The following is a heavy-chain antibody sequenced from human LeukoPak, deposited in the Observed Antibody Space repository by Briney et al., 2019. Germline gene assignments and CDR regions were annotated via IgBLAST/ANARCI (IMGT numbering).Heavy chain of an antibody. CDR2: SYFTGNP. CDR3: AGLRSTVAWASFDY. CDR1: GSISSYY. J-gene: IGHJ4*02. V-gene: IGHV4-59*08. Sequence: MTSETLSLTCIVSGSISSYYWTWIRQPPGKGLEWIGHSYFTGNPNYNPSLKSRVTISVDPPKNQLSLKLTSVTAADTAVYYCAGLRSTVAWASFDYWGQGILVTVSS. D-gene: IGHD4-23*01.